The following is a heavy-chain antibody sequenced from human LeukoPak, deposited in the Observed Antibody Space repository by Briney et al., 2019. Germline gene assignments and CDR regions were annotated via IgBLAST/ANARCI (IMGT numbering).Heavy chain of an antibody. CDR1: GGSISSYY. CDR2: ISYSGST. V-gene: IGHV4-59*01. CDR3: ASPSGSSWYSKYYFVH. J-gene: IGHJ4*02. Sequence: PSETLSLTCTVSGGSISSYYWNWIRQPPGKGLEWIGSISYSGSTNYNPSLESRVTISVDTSKNQISLKLSSVTAADTTVYYCASPSGSSWYSKYYFVHWGLGTLVTVSS. D-gene: IGHD6-13*01.